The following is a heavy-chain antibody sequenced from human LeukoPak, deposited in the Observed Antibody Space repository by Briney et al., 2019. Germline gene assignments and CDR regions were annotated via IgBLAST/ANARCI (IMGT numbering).Heavy chain of an antibody. CDR1: GFTFSNAW. Sequence: GGSLRLSCAASGFTFSNAWMSWVRQAPGKGLEWVGRIKSKTDGGTTDYAAPVKGRFTISGDDSKNTLYLQMNSLKTEDTAVYYCTTEALMVYAPGGFDPWGQGTLVTVSS. V-gene: IGHV3-15*01. D-gene: IGHD2-8*01. CDR3: TTEALMVYAPGGFDP. J-gene: IGHJ5*02. CDR2: IKSKTDGGTT.